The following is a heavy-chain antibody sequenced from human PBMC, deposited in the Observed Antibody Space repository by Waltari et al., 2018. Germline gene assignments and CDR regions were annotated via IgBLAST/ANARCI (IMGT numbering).Heavy chain of an antibody. V-gene: IGHV3-74*01. Sequence: EVQLVDSGGGLVQPGGSRVRSCSASGFPFGNYWLHWVRQAPGKGLGWVSRINSDGSSTSYADSVKGRFTISRDNAKNTLYLQMNSLRAEDTAVYYCARGRIAVAGFDYWGQGTLVTVSS. CDR3: ARGRIAVAGFDY. CDR1: GFPFGNYW. CDR2: INSDGSST. J-gene: IGHJ4*02. D-gene: IGHD6-19*01.